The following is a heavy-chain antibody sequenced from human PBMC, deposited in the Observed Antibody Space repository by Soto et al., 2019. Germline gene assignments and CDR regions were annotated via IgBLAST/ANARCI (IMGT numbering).Heavy chain of an antibody. D-gene: IGHD3-16*02. CDR1: GGSISSSSYY. CDR3: ARTGGEYVWGSYRN. CDR2: IYYSGST. V-gene: IGHV4-39*01. J-gene: IGHJ4*02. Sequence: QLHLQESGPGLVKPSETLSLTCTVSGGSISSSSYYWGWIRQPPGKGLEWIGSIYYSGSTYYNPSLKSRVTTSVDTSKNQFSLKLSSVTAADTAVYHCARTGGEYVWGSYRNWGQGTLVTVSS.